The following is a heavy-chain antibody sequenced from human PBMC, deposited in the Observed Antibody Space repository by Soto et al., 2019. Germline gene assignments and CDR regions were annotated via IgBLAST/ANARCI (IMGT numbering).Heavy chain of an antibody. Sequence: PGGSLRLSCAASGFTFSDYYMSWIRQAPGKGLEWVSYISYSGSTIYYADSVRGRFTISRDNAKNTLYLQMNSLRVEDTAVFYCAKEAATIFRAFDIWGQGTMVTVSS. D-gene: IGHD6-25*01. V-gene: IGHV3-11*01. CDR1: GFTFSDYY. J-gene: IGHJ3*02. CDR2: ISYSGSTI. CDR3: AKEAATIFRAFDI.